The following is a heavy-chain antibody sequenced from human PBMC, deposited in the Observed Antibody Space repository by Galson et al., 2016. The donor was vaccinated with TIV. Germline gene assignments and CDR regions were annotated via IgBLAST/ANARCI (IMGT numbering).Heavy chain of an antibody. D-gene: IGHD3-3*01. J-gene: IGHJ4*02. CDR1: GYTFTSLW. CDR2: MYPGDSDT. V-gene: IGHV5-51*03. CDR3: ARGYFWSGSILTYYFDY. Sequence: QSGAEVKKPGESLKISCKASGYTFTSLWIGWVRRVPGKGLEWMGIMYPGDSDTIYSPSFQGQVTISADKSISTVYLQWSSLKASDAAMYYCARGYFWSGSILTYYFDYWGQGTLVTVSS.